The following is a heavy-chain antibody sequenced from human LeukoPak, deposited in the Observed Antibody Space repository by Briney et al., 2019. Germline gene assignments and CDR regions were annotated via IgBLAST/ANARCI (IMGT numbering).Heavy chain of an antibody. J-gene: IGHJ4*02. D-gene: IGHD2-21*02. Sequence: GGSLRLSCAASGFTFSSYGMHWVRQAAGKGLVWVAVIWYDGSNKYYADSVKGRFTISRDNSKNTLYLQMNSLRAEDTAVYYCARALYCGGDCYMIDYWGQGTLVTVSS. CDR1: GFTFSSYG. V-gene: IGHV3-33*01. CDR3: ARALYCGGDCYMIDY. CDR2: IWYDGSNK.